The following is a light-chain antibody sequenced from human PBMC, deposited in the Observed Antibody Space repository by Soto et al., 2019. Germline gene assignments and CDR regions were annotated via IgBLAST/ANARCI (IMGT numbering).Light chain of an antibody. CDR2: ANS. CDR3: QSYDSSLSVVV. CDR1: SSNIGAGYG. J-gene: IGLJ2*01. Sequence: QSVLTQPPSVSGAPGQRVTISCTGSSSNIGAGYGVHWYQQLPGTAPKLLIYANSNRPSGVPDRFSGSKSGTSASLAITGLQAEDEADYYCQSYDSSLSVVVVGGGTKLTVL. V-gene: IGLV1-40*01.